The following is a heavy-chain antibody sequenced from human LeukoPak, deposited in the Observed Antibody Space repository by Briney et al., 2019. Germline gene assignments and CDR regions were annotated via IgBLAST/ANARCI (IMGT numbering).Heavy chain of an antibody. CDR2: ISYDGSNK. CDR3: ARERGYSYVDY. D-gene: IGHD5-18*01. CDR1: GFTFSSYA. Sequence: GRSLRLSCAASGFTFSSYAMHWVRQAPGKGLEWVAVISYDGSNKYYADSVKGRFTISRDNSKNTLYLQMNSLRAEDTAVYYCARERGYSYVDYWARKPWSPSPQ. J-gene: IGHJ4*02. V-gene: IGHV3-30-3*01.